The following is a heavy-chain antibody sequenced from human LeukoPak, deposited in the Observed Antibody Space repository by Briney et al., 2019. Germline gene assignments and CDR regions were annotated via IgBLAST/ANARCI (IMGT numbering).Heavy chain of an antibody. J-gene: IGHJ4*02. CDR3: ARENIEQWPAFDY. CDR2: INGNSGGT. CDR1: GYTLTGYY. D-gene: IGHD1/OR15-1a*01. Sequence: ASVKDSCKASGYTLTGYYMHWVRQAPGQGPEWMGWINGNSGGTKYAQKFEARVTMTSDTSTSTVQMDLGTLRSDDTAVYYCARENIEQWPAFDYWGQGTPVTVSS. V-gene: IGHV1-2*02.